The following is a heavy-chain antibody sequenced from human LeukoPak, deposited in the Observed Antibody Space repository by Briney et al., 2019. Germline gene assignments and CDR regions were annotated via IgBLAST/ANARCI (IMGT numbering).Heavy chain of an antibody. CDR3: ARRVAGSAYRDY. J-gene: IGHJ4*02. CDR2: IFYTGST. V-gene: IGHV4-39*01. Sequence: SETLSLTCIVSGGSISSSSYYWAWIRQPPGKGLEWIGNIFYTGSTYYNPSLKSRVTLSVDTSENQFSLKLSSVTAADTAVYYCARRVAGSAYRDYWGQGTLVTVSS. D-gene: IGHD3-22*01. CDR1: GGSISSSSYY.